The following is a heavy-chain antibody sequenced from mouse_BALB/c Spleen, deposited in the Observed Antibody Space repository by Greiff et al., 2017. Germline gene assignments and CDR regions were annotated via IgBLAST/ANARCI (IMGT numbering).Heavy chain of an antibody. CDR2: INSNGGST. Sequence: EVHLVESGGGLVQPGGSLKLSCAASGFTFSSYGLSWVRQTPDKRLELVATINSNGGSTYYPDSVKGRFTISRDNAKNTLYLQMSSLKTEDTAMYYCARSYYCNYWRGAMDYWGQGTSVTVSS. CDR3: ARSYYCNYWRGAMDY. D-gene: IGHD2-10*01. V-gene: IGHV5-6-3*01. CDR1: GFTFSSYG. J-gene: IGHJ4*01.